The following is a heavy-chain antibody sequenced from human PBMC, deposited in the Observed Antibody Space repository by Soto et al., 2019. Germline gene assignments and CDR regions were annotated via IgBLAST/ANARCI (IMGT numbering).Heavy chain of an antibody. CDR2: ISAYNGNT. Sequence: QVQLVQSGAGVKKPGASVKFSCKVSGYTFTSNVISWVRRAPGQGLEWMGWISAYNGNTNYAQKLQGRVTMTTDTSTSTAYMELRSLRSDDTAVYYCARGRFGEFDFDYWGQGTLVTVSS. CDR1: GYTFTSNV. D-gene: IGHD3-10*01. J-gene: IGHJ4*02. CDR3: ARGRFGEFDFDY. V-gene: IGHV1-18*01.